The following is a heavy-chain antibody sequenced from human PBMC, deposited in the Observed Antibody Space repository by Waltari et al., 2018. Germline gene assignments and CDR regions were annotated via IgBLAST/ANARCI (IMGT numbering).Heavy chain of an antibody. J-gene: IGHJ5*01. CDR3: ARGIAAGVDS. D-gene: IGHD6-13*01. Sequence: QVQLVQSGAEATNPGASVQVPCQTSRYIFTALSNNWGQQAPGQGFEWMGWISPKKGETGYAQKFQDRFTMTTDNSINTAYMVLSSLRSDDTAVYYCARGIAAGVDSWGQGTLVTVSS. CDR2: ISPKKGET. V-gene: IGHV1-8*02. CDR1: RYIFTALS.